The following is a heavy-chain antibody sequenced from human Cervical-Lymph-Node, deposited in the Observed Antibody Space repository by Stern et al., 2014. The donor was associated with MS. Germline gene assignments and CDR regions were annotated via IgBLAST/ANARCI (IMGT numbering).Heavy chain of an antibody. Sequence: EVQLVESGAEVKKPGESLKISCRGAGYSFATNWIGWVRQMPGKGLEWMGIIDPRDSDTTYSPSFQGQVTISADKSISAAYLQWSSLKASDTAIYYCARRIKTFHYGDLDTFDIWGQGTMVTVSS. CDR2: IDPRDSDT. CDR3: ARRIKTFHYGDLDTFDI. V-gene: IGHV5-51*01. CDR1: GYSFATNW. J-gene: IGHJ3*02. D-gene: IGHD4-17*01.